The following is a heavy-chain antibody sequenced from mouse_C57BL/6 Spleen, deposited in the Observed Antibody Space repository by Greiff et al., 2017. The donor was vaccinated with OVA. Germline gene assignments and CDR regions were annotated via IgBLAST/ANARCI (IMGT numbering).Heavy chain of an antibody. CDR2: INPGSGGT. V-gene: IGHV1-54*01. J-gene: IGHJ2*01. D-gene: IGHD4-1*02. Sequence: VQLQESGAELVRPGTSVKVSCKASGYAFTNYLIEWVKQRPGQGLEWIGVINPGSGGTNYNEKFKGKATLTADKSSSTAYMQLSSLTSEDSAVYFCAVGINNWASYWGQGTTLTVSS. CDR3: AVGINNWASY. CDR1: GYAFTNYL.